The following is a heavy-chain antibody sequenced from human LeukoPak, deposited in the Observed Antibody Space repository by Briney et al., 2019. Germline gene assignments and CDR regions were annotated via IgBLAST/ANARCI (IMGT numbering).Heavy chain of an antibody. V-gene: IGHV3-30*18. Sequence: GGSLSLSCAVSGFSLRPYVMHWVRQAPGKGLEWVAVISYDWTEKHYVDSVKGRFTISRDNSQDTLYLQMISLRPEDTAVYYCAKGDGSGSYYNLYYFDYSGQGTLVTVSS. CDR3: AKGDGSGSYYNLYYFDY. CDR2: ISYDWTEK. CDR1: GFSLRPYV. D-gene: IGHD3-10*01. J-gene: IGHJ4*02.